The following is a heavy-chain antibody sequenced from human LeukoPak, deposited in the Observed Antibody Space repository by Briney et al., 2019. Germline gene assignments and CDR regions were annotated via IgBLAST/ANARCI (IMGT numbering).Heavy chain of an antibody. CDR1: GFSFSSYW. CDR3: SRGPLPVTYSNDY. V-gene: IGHV3-7*04. Sequence: PGGSLRLSCAASGFSFSSYWMSWVRQAPGKGLEWVANIKQDGSDKKYVDSVKGRFTISRDNAKNSLYLQMNSLRADDTAVYYCSRGPLPVTYSNDYWGQGTLVTVSS. D-gene: IGHD5-18*01. J-gene: IGHJ4*02. CDR2: IKQDGSDK.